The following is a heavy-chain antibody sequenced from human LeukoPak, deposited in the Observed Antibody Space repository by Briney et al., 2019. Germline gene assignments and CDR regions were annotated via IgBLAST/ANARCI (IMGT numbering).Heavy chain of an antibody. D-gene: IGHD3-16*02. Sequence: PSETLSLTCTVSGGSINSHYWSWIREPPGKGLEWIGYIYYGGSTSYNPSRKSRVTISVDTSKNQYSLKLSSVTAADTAVYYCARGGGYPDYYYYMDVWGRGTTVTVSS. V-gene: IGHV4-59*11. CDR3: ARGGGYPDYYYYMDV. CDR1: GGSINSHY. J-gene: IGHJ6*03. CDR2: IYYGGST.